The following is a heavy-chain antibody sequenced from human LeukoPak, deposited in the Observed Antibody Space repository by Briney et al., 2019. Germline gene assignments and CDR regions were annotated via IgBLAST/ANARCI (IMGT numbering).Heavy chain of an antibody. V-gene: IGHV3-30-3*01. Sequence: PGGSLRLSCAASGFTFSSYAMHWVRQAPGKGLEWVAVISYDGSNKYYADSVKGRFTISRDNSKNTLYLQMNSLRAEDTAVYYCAGEVLQNYDSSGYVRGEFDYWGQGTLVTVSS. CDR2: ISYDGSNK. CDR3: AGEVLQNYDSSGYVRGEFDY. CDR1: GFTFSSYA. J-gene: IGHJ4*02. D-gene: IGHD3-22*01.